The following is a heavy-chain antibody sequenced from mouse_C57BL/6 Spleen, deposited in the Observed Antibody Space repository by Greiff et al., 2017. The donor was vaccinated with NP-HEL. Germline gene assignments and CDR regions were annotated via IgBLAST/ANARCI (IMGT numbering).Heavy chain of an antibody. CDR2: INPSSGYT. J-gene: IGHJ2*01. V-gene: IGHV1-4*01. CDR3: ARWLLAVSFDY. Sequence: VQLQQSGAELARPGASVKMSCKASGYTFTSYTMHWVKQRPGQGLEWIGYINPSSGYTKYNQKFKDKATLTADKSSSTAYMQLSSLTSEDSAVYYCARWLLAVSFDYWGQGTTLTVSS. CDR1: GYTFTSYT. D-gene: IGHD2-3*01.